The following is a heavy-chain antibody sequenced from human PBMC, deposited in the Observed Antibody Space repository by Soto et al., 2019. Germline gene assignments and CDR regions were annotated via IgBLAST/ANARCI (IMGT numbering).Heavy chain of an antibody. CDR1: GFTFSSYS. J-gene: IGHJ6*02. D-gene: IGHD3-10*01. Sequence: PGGSLRLSCAASGFTFSSYSMNWFRQAPGEGLEWVSYISSSSSTIYYADSVQGRFTISRGNAKNSLYLQMNSLRAEDTDVYYCGRYRPLFGELFTDYYYSMDVWGQGTTVTVS. CDR2: ISSSSSTI. V-gene: IGHV3-48*01. CDR3: GRYRPLFGELFTDYYYSMDV.